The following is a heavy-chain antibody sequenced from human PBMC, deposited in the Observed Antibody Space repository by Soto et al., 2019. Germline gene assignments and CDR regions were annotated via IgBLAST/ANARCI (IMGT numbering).Heavy chain of an antibody. CDR3: ATPLGGPVDY. V-gene: IGHV1-46*01. J-gene: IGHJ4*02. D-gene: IGHD2-15*01. Sequence: ASVKVSCKASGYTFTSYYMHWVRPAPGQGLEWMGIINPSGGSTSYAQKFQGRVTMTRDTSTSTVYMELSSLRSEGTAVYYCATPLGGPVDYWGQGTLVTVSS. CDR1: GYTFTSYY. CDR2: INPSGGST.